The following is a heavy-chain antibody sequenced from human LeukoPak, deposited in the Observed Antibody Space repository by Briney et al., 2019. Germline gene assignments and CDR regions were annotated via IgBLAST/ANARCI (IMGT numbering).Heavy chain of an antibody. Sequence: GGSLLLSCAASGFTFSSYSMNWVRQAPGKGLEWVSSISSSSSYIYYADSVKGRFTISRDNAKNSLYLQMNSLRAEDTAVYYCARDKQLVQGGGVYWGQGTLVTVSS. CDR2: ISSSSSYI. D-gene: IGHD6-6*01. V-gene: IGHV3-21*01. J-gene: IGHJ4*02. CDR3: ARDKQLVQGGGVY. CDR1: GFTFSSYS.